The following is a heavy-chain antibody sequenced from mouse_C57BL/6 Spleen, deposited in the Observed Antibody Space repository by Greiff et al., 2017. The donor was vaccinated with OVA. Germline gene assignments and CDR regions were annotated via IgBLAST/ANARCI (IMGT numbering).Heavy chain of an antibody. CDR1: GFTFSDYG. D-gene: IGHD2-3*01. CDR2: ISSGSSTI. J-gene: IGHJ4*01. CDR3: ARGGDDGYYYYAMDY. V-gene: IGHV5-17*01. Sequence: DVMLVESGGGLVKPGGSLKLSCAASGFTFSDYGMHWVRQAPEKGLEWVAYISSGSSTIYYADTVKGRFTISRDNAKNTLFLQMTSLRSEDTAMYYCARGGDDGYYYYAMDYWGQGTSVTVSS.